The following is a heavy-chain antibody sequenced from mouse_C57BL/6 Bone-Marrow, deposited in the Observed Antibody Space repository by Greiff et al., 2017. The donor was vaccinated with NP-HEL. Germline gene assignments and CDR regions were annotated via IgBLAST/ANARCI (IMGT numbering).Heavy chain of an antibody. Sequence: EVKLMESGGDLVKPGGSLKLSCAASGFTFSSYGMSWVRQTPDKRLEWVATISSGGSYTYYPDSVKGRFTISRDNAKNTLYLQMSSLKSEDTAMYYCARPHLDDGYYGLAYWGQGTLVTVSA. CDR2: ISSGGSYT. CDR1: GFTFSSYG. J-gene: IGHJ3*01. CDR3: ARPHLDDGYYGLAY. V-gene: IGHV5-6*01. D-gene: IGHD2-3*01.